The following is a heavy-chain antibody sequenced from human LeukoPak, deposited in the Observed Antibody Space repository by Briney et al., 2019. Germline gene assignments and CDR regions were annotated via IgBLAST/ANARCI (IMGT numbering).Heavy chain of an antibody. Sequence: ASVKVSCKASGYTFTGYYMHWVRQAPGQGLEWMGWINPNSGGTNYAQKFQGRVTMTRDTSISTAYMELSRLRSDDTAVYYCASTSITYYDFWSGDNWFYPWGQGTLVTVSS. J-gene: IGHJ5*02. D-gene: IGHD3-3*01. CDR2: INPNSGGT. V-gene: IGHV1-2*02. CDR1: GYTFTGYY. CDR3: ASTSITYYDFWSGDNWFYP.